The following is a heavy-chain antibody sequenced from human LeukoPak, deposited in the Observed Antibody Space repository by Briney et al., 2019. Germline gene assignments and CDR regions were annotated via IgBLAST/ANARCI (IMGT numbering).Heavy chain of an antibody. Sequence: GGSLRLSCAASGFTFSSYAMHWVRQAPGKGLEYVSAISSNGGSTYYANSVKGRFTISRDNSKNTLYLQMGSLRAEDMAVYYCARDAPYCSSTSCYSDYWGQGTLGTVSS. V-gene: IGHV3-64*01. CDR1: GFTFSSYA. CDR3: ARDAPYCSSTSCYSDY. J-gene: IGHJ4*02. D-gene: IGHD2-2*01. CDR2: ISSNGGST.